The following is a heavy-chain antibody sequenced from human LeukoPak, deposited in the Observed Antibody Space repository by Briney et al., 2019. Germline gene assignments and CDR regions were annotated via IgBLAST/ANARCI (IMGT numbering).Heavy chain of an antibody. Sequence: GRSLRLSCAASGFTFSSYAMHWVRQAPGKGLEWVAVISYDGSNKYYADFVKGRFTISRDNSKNTLYLQMNSLRAEDTAVYYCATEEFDYWGQGTLVTVSS. CDR1: GFTFSSYA. J-gene: IGHJ4*02. V-gene: IGHV3-30-3*01. CDR2: ISYDGSNK. CDR3: ATEEFDY.